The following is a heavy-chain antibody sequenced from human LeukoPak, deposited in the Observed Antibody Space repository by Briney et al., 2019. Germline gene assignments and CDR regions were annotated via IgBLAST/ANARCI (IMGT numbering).Heavy chain of an antibody. D-gene: IGHD4-17*01. CDR2: ISFDGTNK. V-gene: IGHV3-30*04. Sequence: GGSLRLSCTPSGVILSNYAMQWARRPPGRGLEWVAVISFDGTNKYYGDSVEGRFSVSRDNSKNTLYLQMNSLRPDDTAMYYCATDYGDYEPIDYWGQGTLVTVSS. CDR1: GVILSNYA. J-gene: IGHJ4*02. CDR3: ATDYGDYEPIDY.